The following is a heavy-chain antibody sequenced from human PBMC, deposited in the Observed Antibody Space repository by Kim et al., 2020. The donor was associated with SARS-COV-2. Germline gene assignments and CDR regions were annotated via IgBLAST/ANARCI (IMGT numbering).Heavy chain of an antibody. CDR3: ANIGSTAD. J-gene: IGHJ4*02. V-gene: IGHV3-11*04. CDR2: GSTI. Sequence: GSTIYYADSVKGRFTIARDNAKNSLYLQMNSLRAEDTAVYYCANIGSTADWGQGTLVTVSS.